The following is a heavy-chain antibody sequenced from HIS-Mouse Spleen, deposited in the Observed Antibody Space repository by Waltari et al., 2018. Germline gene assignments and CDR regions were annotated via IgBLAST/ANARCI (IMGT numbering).Heavy chain of an antibody. CDR2: IYWDDDK. CDR1: GFSLSTSGVG. CDR3: SHSWGGYSGYDYFDY. V-gene: IGHV2-5*02. Sequence: QITLKESGPTLVKPTQTLTLTCTFSGFSLSTSGVGVGWIRQPPGKALEWLGLIYWDDDKRYSPSLKSMLTITKETSKNQVLLTMTNMDPVDTATYYCSHSWGGYSGYDYFDYWGQATLVTVSS. J-gene: IGHJ4*02. D-gene: IGHD5-12*01.